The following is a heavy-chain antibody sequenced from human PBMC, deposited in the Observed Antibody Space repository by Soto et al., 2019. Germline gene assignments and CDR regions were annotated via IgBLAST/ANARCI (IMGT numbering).Heavy chain of an antibody. V-gene: IGHV1-18*01. Sequence: SVKVSCKASGYTFTSYGISWVRQAPVQGLEWMGWISAYNGNTNYAQKLQGRVTMTTDTSTSTAYMELRSLRSDDTAVYYCARVNIVVVPAAILSYYYGMDVWGQGTTVTVSS. J-gene: IGHJ6*02. D-gene: IGHD2-2*02. CDR1: GYTFTSYG. CDR3: ARVNIVVVPAAILSYYYGMDV. CDR2: ISAYNGNT.